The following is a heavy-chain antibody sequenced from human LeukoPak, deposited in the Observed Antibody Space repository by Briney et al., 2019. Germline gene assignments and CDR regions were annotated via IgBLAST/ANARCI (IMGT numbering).Heavy chain of an antibody. J-gene: IGHJ4*02. V-gene: IGHV3-33*01. Sequence: PEGSLRLSCAGSGFTYGGYGMHWFRQTPGKGLEWVAVIAYDGSRAFYADSVKGRFTVSRDNSKNTMSVQMDDLRAEDTAVYYCTRYNNDHFDYWGQGTLVTVSS. CDR2: IAYDGSRA. CDR3: TRYNNDHFDY. D-gene: IGHD1-14*01. CDR1: GFTYGGYG.